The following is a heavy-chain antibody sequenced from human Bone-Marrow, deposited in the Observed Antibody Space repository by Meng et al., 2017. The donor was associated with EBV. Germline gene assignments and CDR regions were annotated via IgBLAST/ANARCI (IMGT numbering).Heavy chain of an antibody. CDR3: ASESGRGFTPDY. CDR2: LIPMSGAP. D-gene: IGHD3-10*01. V-gene: IGHV1-69*01. J-gene: IGHJ4*02. Sequence: QVQLVQAGAEVKKPGSSVKVSCKTSGGTFSSDAISWVRQAPGQGLVWPGGLIPMSGAPYYAQNFQGRVTITADESTSTHYMELSNLRSEDTAMYYCASESGRGFTPDYWGQGTLVTASS. CDR1: GGTFSSDA.